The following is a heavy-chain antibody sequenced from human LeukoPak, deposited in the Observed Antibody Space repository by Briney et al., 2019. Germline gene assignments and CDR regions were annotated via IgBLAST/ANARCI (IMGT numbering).Heavy chain of an antibody. CDR1: GYTFTSYY. CDR3: ARGALHYYDSSGNEFDY. CDR2: INPSGGST. J-gene: IGHJ4*02. Sequence: GASVKVSCTASGYTFTSYYMHWVRQAPGQGLEWMGIINPSGGSTSYAQKFQGRVTMTRDTSTSTVYMELSSLRSEDTAVYYCARGALHYYDSSGNEFDYWGQGTLVTVSS. D-gene: IGHD3-22*01. V-gene: IGHV1-46*01.